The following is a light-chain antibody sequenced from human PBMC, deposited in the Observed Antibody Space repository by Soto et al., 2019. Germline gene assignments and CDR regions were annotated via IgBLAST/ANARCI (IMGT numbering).Light chain of an antibody. Sequence: QSVLTQPPSVSGSPGQSVTISCTGTSSDVGSYNYVSWYQQHPGKAPKLMIYEVSNRPSGVSDRFSGSKSGNTASLTISGLRAEDESDYYCSSYTSSNTLIFGGGTKLTVL. CDR3: SSYTSSNTLI. CDR1: SSDVGSYNY. V-gene: IGLV2-14*01. CDR2: EVS. J-gene: IGLJ2*01.